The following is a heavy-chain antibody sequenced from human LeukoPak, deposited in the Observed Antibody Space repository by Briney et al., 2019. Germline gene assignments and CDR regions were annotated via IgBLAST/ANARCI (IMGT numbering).Heavy chain of an antibody. CDR3: ARVGGYDSSGYYRDY. J-gene: IGHJ4*02. V-gene: IGHV3-21*01. D-gene: IGHD3-22*01. CDR2: ISSSSSYI. Sequence: GGSLRLSCAASGFTFSSYSMNWVRQAPGKGLEWVSSISSSSSYIYYADSVKGRFTISRDSAKNSLYLQMNSLRAEDTAVYYCARVGGYDSSGYYRDYWGQGTLVTVSS. CDR1: GFTFSSYS.